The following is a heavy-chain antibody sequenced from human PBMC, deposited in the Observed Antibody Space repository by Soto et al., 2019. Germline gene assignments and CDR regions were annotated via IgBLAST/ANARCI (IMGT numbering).Heavy chain of an antibody. Sequence: VQLVQSGAEVKSPGASVRVSCTTSGYTFTGYFIHWGRQAPGQGLEWMGWINPNSGDTSYSQKFQGWVTMARDTSISTAYMELSRLRSDDTAVYYCARATAYDFWSGYYRSYGLDVWGQGTTVTV. CDR1: GYTFTGYF. J-gene: IGHJ6*02. D-gene: IGHD3-3*01. CDR3: ARATAYDFWSGYYRSYGLDV. V-gene: IGHV1-2*04. CDR2: INPNSGDT.